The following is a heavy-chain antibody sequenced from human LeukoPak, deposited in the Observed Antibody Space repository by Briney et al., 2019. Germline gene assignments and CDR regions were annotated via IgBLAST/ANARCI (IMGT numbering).Heavy chain of an antibody. D-gene: IGHD6-19*01. CDR2: ISSSSSYI. CDR3: AREWGIAVIDY. Sequence: GGSLRLSCAASGFTFSSYSMNWVRQAPGKGLEWVSSISSSSSYIYYADSVKGRFTISRDNAKNSPYLQMNSLRAEDTAVYYCAREWGIAVIDYWGQGTLLTVSS. J-gene: IGHJ4*02. V-gene: IGHV3-21*01. CDR1: GFTFSSYS.